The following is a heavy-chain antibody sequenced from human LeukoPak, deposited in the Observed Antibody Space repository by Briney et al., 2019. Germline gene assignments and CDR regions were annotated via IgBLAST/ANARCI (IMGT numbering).Heavy chain of an antibody. D-gene: IGHD1-26*01. V-gene: IGHV3-33*06. CDR2: IWYDGSNK. Sequence: GGSLRLSCAASGFTFSSYGMHWVRQAPGKGLEWVAVIWYDGSNKYYADSVKGRFTISRDNSKNTLYLQMNSLRAEDTAVYYCAKLIVGATTHYFDYWGQGTLVTVSS. CDR1: GFTFSSYG. CDR3: AKLIVGATTHYFDY. J-gene: IGHJ4*02.